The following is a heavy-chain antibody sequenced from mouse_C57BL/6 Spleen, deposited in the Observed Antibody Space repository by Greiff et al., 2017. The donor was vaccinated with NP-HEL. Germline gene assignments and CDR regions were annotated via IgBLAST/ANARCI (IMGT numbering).Heavy chain of an antibody. D-gene: IGHD2-4*01. V-gene: IGHV5-9-1*02. CDR1: GFTFSSYA. CDR2: ISSGGDYI. CDR3: TRGDYDPFAY. J-gene: IGHJ3*01. Sequence: EVKLMESGEGLVKPGGSLKLSCAASGFTFSSYAMSWVRQTPEKRLEWVAYISSGGDYIYYADTVKGRFTISRDNARNTLYLQMSSLKSEDTAMYYCTRGDYDPFAYWGQGTLVTVSA.